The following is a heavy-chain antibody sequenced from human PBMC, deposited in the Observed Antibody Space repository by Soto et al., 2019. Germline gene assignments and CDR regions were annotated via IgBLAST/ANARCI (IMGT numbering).Heavy chain of an antibody. CDR3: VRLWNDGRSDY. D-gene: IGHD1-1*01. J-gene: IGHJ4*02. CDR1: GFTFSSYW. V-gene: IGHV3-7*01. CDR2: INQDGSAK. Sequence: GGSLRLSCGASGFTFSSYWMNWVRQAPGKGLEWVANINQDGSAKHYVDSVRGRFTVSRDNARNSVSLQMNSLRAEDTAMYDCVRLWNDGRSDYWDQGTLVTVSS.